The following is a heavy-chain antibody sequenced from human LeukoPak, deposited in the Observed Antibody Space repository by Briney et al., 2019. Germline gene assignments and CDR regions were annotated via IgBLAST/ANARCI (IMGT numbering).Heavy chain of an antibody. CDR1: GYTFTRYA. D-gene: IGHD6-19*01. CDR2: INPNTGNP. Sequence: GASVKVSCKASGYTFTRYAMNWLRQAPGQGLEWMGWINPNTGNPTYAQAITGRFVFSLDTSVSTAYLQISSLNTEDTAVYYCAIDQPVAGVSNFDSWGQGTLVTVSS. V-gene: IGHV7-4-1*02. CDR3: AIDQPVAGVSNFDS. J-gene: IGHJ4*02.